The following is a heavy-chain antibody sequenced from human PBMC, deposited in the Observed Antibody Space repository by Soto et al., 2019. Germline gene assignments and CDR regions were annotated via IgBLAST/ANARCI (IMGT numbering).Heavy chain of an antibody. V-gene: IGHV4-4*07. CDR1: GGSISSYY. CDR3: ARESGYYDSSGYDAFDI. CDR2: IYTSGST. Sequence: PSETLSLTCTVSGGSISSYYWSWIRQPAGKGLEWIGRIYTSGSTNYNPSLKSRVTMSVDTSKNQFSLKLSSVTAADTAVYYCARESGYYDSSGYDAFDIWGQGTMVTVS. D-gene: IGHD3-22*01. J-gene: IGHJ3*02.